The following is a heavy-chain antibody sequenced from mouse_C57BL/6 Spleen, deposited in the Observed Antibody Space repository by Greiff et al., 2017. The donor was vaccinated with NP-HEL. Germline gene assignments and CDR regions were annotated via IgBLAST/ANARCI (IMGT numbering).Heavy chain of an antibody. CDR2: IYPGDGDT. Sequence: QVQLQQSGAELVKPGASVKISCKASGYAFSSYWMNWVKQRPGKGLEWIGQIYPGDGDTNYNGKFKGKVTLTADKSSSTVYMQLSSLNSEDSAVYIYARDYYSTPYCFDYWGQGTPLTVSS. V-gene: IGHV1-80*01. CDR1: GYAFSSYW. J-gene: IGHJ2*01. D-gene: IGHD2-5*01. CDR3: ARDYYSTPYCFDY.